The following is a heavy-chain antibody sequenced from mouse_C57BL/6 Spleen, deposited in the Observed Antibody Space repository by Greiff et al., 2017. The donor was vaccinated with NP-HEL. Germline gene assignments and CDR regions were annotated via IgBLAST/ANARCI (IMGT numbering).Heavy chain of an antibody. CDR1: GFTFSSYG. CDR2: ISSGGSYT. CDR3: ARHGSNPDY. D-gene: IGHD2-5*01. V-gene: IGHV5-6*01. Sequence: EVQLQESGGDLVKPGGSLKLSCAASGFTFSSYGMSWVRQTPDKRLEWVATISSGGSYTYYPDSVKGRFTISRDNAKNTLYLQMSSLKSEDTAMYYCARHGSNPDYWGQGTTLTVSS. J-gene: IGHJ2*01.